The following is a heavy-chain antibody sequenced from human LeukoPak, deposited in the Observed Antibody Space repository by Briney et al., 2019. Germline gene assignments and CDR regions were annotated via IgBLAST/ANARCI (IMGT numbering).Heavy chain of an antibody. CDR2: LSGSGGSS. Sequence: GGSLRLSCAASGFTFGMYAMSWVRQAPGKGLEWVSTLSGSGGSSYYADSVKGRFTISGDKSKNTLSLQMNSLRPEDTAVYYCAKNAAGIVLMIYAPLDSWGQGTLVTVSS. CDR1: GFTFGMYA. D-gene: IGHD2-8*01. J-gene: IGHJ4*02. CDR3: AKNAAGIVLMIYAPLDS. V-gene: IGHV3-23*01.